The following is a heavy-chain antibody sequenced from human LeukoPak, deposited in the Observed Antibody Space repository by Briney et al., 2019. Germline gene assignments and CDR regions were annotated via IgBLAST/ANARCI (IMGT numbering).Heavy chain of an antibody. J-gene: IGHJ6*02. D-gene: IGHD1-14*01. Sequence: SETLSLTCTVSGSISGYYWSWIRQPPGKGLEWIGYIYYSGSTNYNPSLKSRVTISVDTSKNQFSLKLSSVTAADTAVYYCASSEEDSYYYYGMDVWGQGTTVTVSS. CDR3: ASSEEDSYYYYGMDV. V-gene: IGHV4-59*01. CDR1: GSISGYY. CDR2: IYYSGST.